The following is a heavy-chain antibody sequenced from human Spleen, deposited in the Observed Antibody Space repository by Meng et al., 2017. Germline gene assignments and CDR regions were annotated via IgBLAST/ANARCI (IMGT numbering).Heavy chain of an antibody. V-gene: IGHV4-34*01. Sequence: QGGAGLLKPLETLVLTCLVSGGSYSDYNRSWIRQPPGKGREWIGGINHSESTNYNPSLESRATISVDTSQNTLSLKLSSVTAADSAVYYCARGPTTMAHDFDYWGQGTLVTVSS. CDR1: GGSYSDYN. CDR3: ARGPTTMAHDFDY. CDR2: INHSEST. D-gene: IGHD4-11*01. J-gene: IGHJ4*02.